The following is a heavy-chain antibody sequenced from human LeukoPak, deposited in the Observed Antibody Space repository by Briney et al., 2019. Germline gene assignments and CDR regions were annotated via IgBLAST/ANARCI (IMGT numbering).Heavy chain of an antibody. Sequence: GGSLRLSCAASGFIFSRHAMSWVRQAPGEGLEWVSTTGLESVHTLCADSVKGRFTVSRDNSRNTLDLQMDNLKVDDTAVYYCAKGDDIGKHPTRAYYFDIWGQGTLVTVSS. CDR3: AKGDDIGKHPTRAYYFDI. V-gene: IGHV3-23*01. D-gene: IGHD5-24*01. CDR2: TGLESVHT. J-gene: IGHJ4*02. CDR1: GFIFSRHA.